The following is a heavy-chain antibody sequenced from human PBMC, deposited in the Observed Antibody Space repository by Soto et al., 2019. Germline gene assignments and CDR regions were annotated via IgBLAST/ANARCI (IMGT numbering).Heavy chain of an antibody. CDR2: IYYSGST. J-gene: IGHJ6*02. CDR3: AICPRAAAGHYYYYYGMDV. D-gene: IGHD6-13*01. CDR1: GGSISSSSYY. Sequence: SETLSLTCTVSGGSISSSSYYWGWIRQPPGKGLEWIGSIYYSGSTYYNPSLKSRVTISVDTSKNQFSLKLSSVTAADTAVYFCAICPRAAAGHYYYYYGMDVWGQGTTVT. V-gene: IGHV4-39*01.